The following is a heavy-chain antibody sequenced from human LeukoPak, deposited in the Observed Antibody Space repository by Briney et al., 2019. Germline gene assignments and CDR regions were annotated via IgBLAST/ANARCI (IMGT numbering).Heavy chain of an antibody. CDR3: ARDDYGDREAAFDI. V-gene: IGHV3-11*05. Sequence: GGSLRLSCAPSGFSFSVYYMSWIRLAPGEGREWVSYISPSSIYKDYADAVKGRFTISRDNAKNSLYLQMNNLRADDTAVYYCARDDYGDREAAFDIWGQGTMVTVS. J-gene: IGHJ3*02. CDR2: ISPSSIYK. CDR1: GFSFSVYY. D-gene: IGHD4-17*01.